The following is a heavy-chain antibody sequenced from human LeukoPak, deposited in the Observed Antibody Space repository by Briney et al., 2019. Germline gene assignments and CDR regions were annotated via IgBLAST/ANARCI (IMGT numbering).Heavy chain of an antibody. CDR1: GGSISSYY. CDR3: ARQYSGSYWLGYYFDY. Sequence: SETLSLTCTVSGGSISSYYWSWIRQPPGRGLEWIGYIYYSGSTNYNPSLKSRVTISVDTSKNQFSLKLSSVTAADTAVYYCARQYSGSYWLGYYFDYWGQGTLVTVSS. V-gene: IGHV4-59*08. J-gene: IGHJ4*02. CDR2: IYYSGST. D-gene: IGHD1-26*01.